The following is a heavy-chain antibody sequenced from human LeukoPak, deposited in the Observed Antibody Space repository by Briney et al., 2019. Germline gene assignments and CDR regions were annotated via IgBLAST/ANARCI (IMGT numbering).Heavy chain of an antibody. V-gene: IGHV4-30-2*01. CDR2: IYHSGST. CDR3: AKARDRDLGNLFDY. J-gene: IGHJ4*02. CDR1: GGSISSGGYY. Sequence: PSETLSLTCTVSGGSISSGGYYWSWIRQPPGKGLEWIGYIYHSGSTYYNPSLKSRVTISVDRSKNQFSLKLSSVTAADTAVYYCAKARDRDLGNLFDYWGQGTLVTVSS. D-gene: IGHD1-14*01.